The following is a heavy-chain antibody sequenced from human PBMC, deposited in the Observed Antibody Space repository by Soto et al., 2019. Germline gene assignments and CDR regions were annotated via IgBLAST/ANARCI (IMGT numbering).Heavy chain of an antibody. CDR2: INHGGST. CDR3: ARGGGGNDYVWGSYRPFDF. CDR1: GGSISSYY. V-gene: IGHV4-34*01. D-gene: IGHD3-16*02. J-gene: IGHJ4*02. Sequence: PSEILSLTCTVSGGSISSYYWSWIRQPPGKGLEWIGEINHGGSTNYNPSLKSRVTISLDTSKNQFSLKLSSVTAADTAVYYCARGGGGNDYVWGSYRPFDFWGQGTLVTVSS.